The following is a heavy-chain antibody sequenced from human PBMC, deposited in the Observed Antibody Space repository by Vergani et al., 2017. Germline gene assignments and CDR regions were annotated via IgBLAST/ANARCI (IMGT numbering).Heavy chain of an antibody. CDR1: GYTFTSYY. D-gene: IGHD7-27*01. CDR2: INPSGGST. CDR3: AWTKTGEGWFDP. J-gene: IGHJ5*02. Sequence: QVQLVQSGAEVKKPGASVKVSCKASGYTFTSYYMHWVRQATGQGLEWMGIINPSGGSTSYAQKFQVRATMTRDTATSTVYMGLSSLRSEDTAVYYCAWTKTGEGWFDPWGQGTLVTVSS. V-gene: IGHV1-46*01.